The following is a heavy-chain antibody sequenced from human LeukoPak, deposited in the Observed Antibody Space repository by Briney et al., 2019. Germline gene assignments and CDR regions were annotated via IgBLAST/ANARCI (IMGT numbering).Heavy chain of an antibody. J-gene: IGHJ4*02. CDR3: ARPDEVAGTYFDY. CDR1: GYSFTSHY. Sequence: ASVKVSCKASGYSFTSHYMHWVRQAPGQGLEWMGWINPNSGGTNYAQKFQGRVTMTRDTSISTAYMELSRLRSDDTAVYYCARPDEVAGTYFDYWGQGTLVTVSS. V-gene: IGHV1-2*02. CDR2: INPNSGGT. D-gene: IGHD6-19*01.